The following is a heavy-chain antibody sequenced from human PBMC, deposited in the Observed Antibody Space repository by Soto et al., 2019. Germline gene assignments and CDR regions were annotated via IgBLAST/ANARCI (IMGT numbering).Heavy chain of an antibody. J-gene: IGHJ3*02. Sequence: GGSLRLSCAASGFTFSSYGMHWVRQAPGKGLEWVAVISYDGSNKYYADSVKGRFTISRDNSKNTLYLQMNSLRAEDTAVYYCAKDDLTYYYDSSGLGAFDIWGQGTMVTVSS. CDR2: ISYDGSNK. CDR1: GFTFSSYG. CDR3: AKDDLTYYYDSSGLGAFDI. V-gene: IGHV3-30*18. D-gene: IGHD3-22*01.